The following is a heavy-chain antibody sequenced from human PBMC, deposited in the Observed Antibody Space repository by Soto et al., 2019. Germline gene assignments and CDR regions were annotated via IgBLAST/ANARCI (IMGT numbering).Heavy chain of an antibody. CDR2: IRAYNGNT. CDR3: ARDLAIVGAPSVD. CDR1: GYTFTNYG. V-gene: IGHV1-18*04. Sequence: XSVKVSGKSSGYTFTNYGNRLVRQAPGQGLEWMGWIRAYNGNTYYPQKLQGRVTMTTDTSTSTAYMELRSLRSDDTAVYYCARDLAIVGAPSVDWAQGTLVTVSS. D-gene: IGHD1-26*01. J-gene: IGHJ4*02.